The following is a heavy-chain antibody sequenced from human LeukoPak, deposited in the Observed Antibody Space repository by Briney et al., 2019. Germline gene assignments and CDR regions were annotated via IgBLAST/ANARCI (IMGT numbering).Heavy chain of an antibody. CDR1: GGTFSSYA. V-gene: IGHV1-69*13. Sequence: SVKVSCKASGGTFSSYAISWVRQAPGQGLEWMGGIIPIFGTANYAQKFQGRVTITADESTSTAYMELSSLRSEDTAVYYCARDLPPKNIVVVPAASSLNWFDPWGQGTLVTVSS. CDR2: IIPIFGTA. J-gene: IGHJ5*02. CDR3: ARDLPPKNIVVVPAASSLNWFDP. D-gene: IGHD2-2*01.